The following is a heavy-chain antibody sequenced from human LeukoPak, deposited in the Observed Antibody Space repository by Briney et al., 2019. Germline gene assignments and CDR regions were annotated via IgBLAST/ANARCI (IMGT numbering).Heavy chain of an antibody. CDR3: ARGPAGVRYYDSSGYYMFDY. V-gene: IGHV3-48*02. D-gene: IGHD3-22*01. CDR1: GFTFSSYS. J-gene: IGHJ4*02. Sequence: GGSLRLSCAASGFTFSSYSMNWVRQAPGKGLEWVSYISSSSSTIYYGGSVKGRFSIARDNAKNSLYMKMNSLRDEDTAVYYCARGPAGVRYYDSSGYYMFDYWGQGTLVTVSS. CDR2: ISSSSSTI.